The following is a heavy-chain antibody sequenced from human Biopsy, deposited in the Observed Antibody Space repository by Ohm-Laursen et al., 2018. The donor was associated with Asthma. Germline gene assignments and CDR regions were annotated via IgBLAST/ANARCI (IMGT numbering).Heavy chain of an antibody. CDR3: TKDTGELGMSAFDV. CDR2: ISWNSGSS. D-gene: IGHD7-27*01. Sequence: SLRLSCAAFGFSLDDYAMYWVRQGPGKGLEWVAGISWNSGSSAYADSVKGRFTISRDNAKNSLYLQMNSLRVEDTAFYHCTKDTGELGMSAFDVWGQGTMVAVSS. V-gene: IGHV3-9*01. CDR1: GFSLDDYA. J-gene: IGHJ3*01.